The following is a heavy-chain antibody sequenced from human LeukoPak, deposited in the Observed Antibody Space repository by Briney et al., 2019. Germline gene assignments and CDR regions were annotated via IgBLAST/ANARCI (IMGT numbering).Heavy chain of an antibody. CDR3: ARGLSGYSSSLGS. J-gene: IGHJ5*02. V-gene: IGHV3-7*01. D-gene: IGHD6-6*01. CDR1: GFTVSSNY. CDR2: IKQDGSEK. Sequence: GGSLRLSCAASGFTVSSNYESWVRQAPGKGLEWVANIKQDGSEKYYVDSVKGRFTISRDNAKNTLYLQMRSLRAEDTAVYYCARGLSGYSSSLGSWGQGTLVTVSS.